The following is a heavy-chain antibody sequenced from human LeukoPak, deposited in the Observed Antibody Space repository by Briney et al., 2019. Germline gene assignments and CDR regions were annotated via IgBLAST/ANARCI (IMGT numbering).Heavy chain of an antibody. CDR3: ARDWDY. CDR1: GFTFSSYL. J-gene: IGHJ4*02. CDR2: INQDGSEI. V-gene: IGHV3-7*01. Sequence: PGGSLRLSCAASGFTFSSYLMSWVRQAPGKGLEWVANINQDGSEIKYVDSVKGRFIISRDNAKNSLYLQINSLRVEDTALYYCARDWDYWGQGTLVTVSS.